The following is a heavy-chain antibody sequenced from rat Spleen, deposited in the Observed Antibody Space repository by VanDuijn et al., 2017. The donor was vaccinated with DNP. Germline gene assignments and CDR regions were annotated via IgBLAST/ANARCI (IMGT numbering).Heavy chain of an antibody. Sequence: EVQLQESGPGLVKPSQSLSLTCSVTSYSITSNYWGWIRKFPGNKMEWMGYISYSGSTGYNPSLKSRISITRDTSKNQFFLHLNSVTTEDTATYYCARWVRYFDYWGHGVMVTVSS. CDR3: ARWVRYFDY. J-gene: IGHJ2*01. CDR2: ISYSGST. CDR1: SYSITSNY. V-gene: IGHV3-1*01. D-gene: IGHD1-1*01.